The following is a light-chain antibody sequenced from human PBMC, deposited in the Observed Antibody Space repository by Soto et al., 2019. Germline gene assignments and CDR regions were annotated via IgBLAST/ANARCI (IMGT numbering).Light chain of an antibody. CDR2: WAS. CDR1: QSVLYSSNNKNY. J-gene: IGKJ1*01. V-gene: IGKV4-1*01. Sequence: DIVMTQSPDSLAVSLGERATINCKSSQSVLYSSNNKNYLAWYQQKPGQPPKLLIYWASTWESGVPDRFSGSGSGTDFTLTISSLQAEDVAVHYCQQYYSTPPTFGQGTKVDIK. CDR3: QQYYSTPPT.